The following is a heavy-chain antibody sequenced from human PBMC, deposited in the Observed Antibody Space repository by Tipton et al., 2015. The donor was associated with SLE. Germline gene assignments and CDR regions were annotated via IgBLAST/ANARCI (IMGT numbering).Heavy chain of an antibody. D-gene: IGHD5-18*01. CDR1: GFTFSSYG. Sequence: SLRLSCAASGFTFSSYGMHWVRQAPGKGLEWVAFIRYDGSNKYYADSVKGRFTISRDNSKNTLYLQMNSLRAEDTAVYYCARGLVQLWHVRYCDYWCQGTLVPVSS. V-gene: IGHV3-30*02. CDR3: ARGLVQLWHVRYCDY. J-gene: IGHJ4*02. CDR2: IRYDGSNK.